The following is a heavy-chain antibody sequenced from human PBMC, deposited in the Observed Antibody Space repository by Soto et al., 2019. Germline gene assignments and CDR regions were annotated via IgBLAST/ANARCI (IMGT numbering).Heavy chain of an antibody. Sequence: QVQLVQSGAEVKKPGASVKVSCKASGYTFTSYDFAWVRQPPGQGLEWMGWISANNGNTNYAQKLQGRVTMTTDTSTNTAYMELRSLRSDDTAVYYCARDHDWNDGGYFDYWGQGTLVTVSS. D-gene: IGHD1-1*01. CDR2: ISANNGNT. CDR3: ARDHDWNDGGYFDY. J-gene: IGHJ4*02. V-gene: IGHV1-18*01. CDR1: GYTFTSYD.